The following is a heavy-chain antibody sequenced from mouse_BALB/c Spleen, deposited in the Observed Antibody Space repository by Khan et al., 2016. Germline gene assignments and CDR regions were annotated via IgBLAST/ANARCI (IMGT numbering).Heavy chain of an antibody. CDR3: ARRELRWYFDV. V-gene: IGHV5-12-2*01. Sequence: EVELVESGGGLVQPGGSLKLSCAASGSTFSSYTMSWVRQTPEKRPEWVAYFSHGGGSTYYPDTVKGRFTISRDNAKISLYLQMSSLKSEDTAIYYCARRELRWYFDVWGAGTTVTVSS. D-gene: IGHD1-1*01. CDR1: GSTFSSYT. J-gene: IGHJ1*01. CDR2: FSHGGGST.